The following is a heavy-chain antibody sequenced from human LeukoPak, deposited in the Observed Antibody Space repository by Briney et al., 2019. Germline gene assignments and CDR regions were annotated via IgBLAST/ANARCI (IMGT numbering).Heavy chain of an antibody. D-gene: IGHD2-2*02. V-gene: IGHV4-61*08. CDR3: ARDASYCSSTSCYNGMDV. Sequence: SETLSLTCTVSGGSVSSSGSYWSWIRQPPGKGLEWFAYIYYSGSTTYNPSLKSRVIISVDTSKNQFSLRLSSVTAADTAVYYCARDASYCSSTSCYNGMDVWGQGTTVTVSS. CDR1: GGSVSSSGSY. J-gene: IGHJ6*02. CDR2: IYYSGST.